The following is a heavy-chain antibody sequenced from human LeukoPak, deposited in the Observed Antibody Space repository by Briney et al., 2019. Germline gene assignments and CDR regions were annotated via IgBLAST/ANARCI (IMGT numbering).Heavy chain of an antibody. CDR3: ATWVGATTNY. CDR2: FDPEDGET. V-gene: IGHV1-24*01. CDR1: GYTLTELS. J-gene: IGHJ4*02. Sequence: ASVTVSCKVSGYTLTELSMHWVRQAPGKGLEWMGGFDPEDGETIYARKFQGRVTMTEDTSTDTAYMELSSLRSEDTAVYYCATWVGATTNYWGQGTLVTVSS. D-gene: IGHD1-26*01.